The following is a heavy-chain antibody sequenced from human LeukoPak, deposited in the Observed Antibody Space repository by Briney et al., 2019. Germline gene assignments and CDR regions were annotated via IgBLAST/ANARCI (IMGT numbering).Heavy chain of an antibody. Sequence: GGSLRFSCAASGFTFSSYSMNWVRQAPGKGLEWVSYISSSSSTIYYADSVKGRFTISRDNAKNSLYLQMNSLRAEDTAVYYCARALGERDYWGQGTLVTVSS. J-gene: IGHJ4*02. D-gene: IGHD2-21*01. CDR1: GFTFSSYS. CDR2: ISSSSSTI. CDR3: ARALGERDY. V-gene: IGHV3-48*04.